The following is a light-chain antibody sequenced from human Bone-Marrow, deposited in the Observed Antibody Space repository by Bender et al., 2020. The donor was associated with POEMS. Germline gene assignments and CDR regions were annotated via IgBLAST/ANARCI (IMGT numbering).Light chain of an antibody. Sequence: QSALTQPASVSGSPGQSITISCTGTSSDVGGSNYVSWYQQHPGKAPKLMIYEVSKRPSGVPDRFSGSRSGNTASLTVSGLQAEDEADYYCSSYAGSYTFVFGSGTTVTVL. CDR1: SSDVGGSNY. CDR3: SSYAGSYTFV. CDR2: EVS. V-gene: IGLV2-8*01. J-gene: IGLJ1*01.